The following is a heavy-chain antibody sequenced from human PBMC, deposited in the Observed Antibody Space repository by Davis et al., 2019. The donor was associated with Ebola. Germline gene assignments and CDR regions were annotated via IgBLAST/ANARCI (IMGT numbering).Heavy chain of an antibody. CDR3: AKDLMAYFDY. CDR1: GFTFSSYG. CDR2: IRYDGSNK. Sequence: GESLKISCAASGFTFSSYGMHWVRQAPGKGLEWVAFIRYDGSNKYYADSVKGRFTISRDNSKNTLYLQMNSLRAEDTAVYYCAKDLMAYFDYWGQGTLVTVSS. J-gene: IGHJ4*02. D-gene: IGHD3-10*01. V-gene: IGHV3-30*02.